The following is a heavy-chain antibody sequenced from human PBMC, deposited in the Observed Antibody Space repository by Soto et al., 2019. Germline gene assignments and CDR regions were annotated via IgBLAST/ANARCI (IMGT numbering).Heavy chain of an antibody. V-gene: IGHV1-69*06. CDR2: IIPIFGTT. J-gene: IGHJ4*02. CDR3: ARSPEITYYYDSSGYYLGY. D-gene: IGHD3-22*01. Sequence: SVKVSCKASGGTFSSYAISWVRQAPGQGLEWMGGIIPIFGTTNYAQKLQGRVTITADTSTSTAYMELRSLRSDDTAVYYCARSPEITYYYDSSGYYLGYWGQGTLVTVSS. CDR1: GGTFSSYA.